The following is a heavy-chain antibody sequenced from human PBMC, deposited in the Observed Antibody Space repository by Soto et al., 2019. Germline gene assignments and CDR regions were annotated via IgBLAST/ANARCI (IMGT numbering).Heavy chain of an antibody. CDR3: SRDLAAGDF. J-gene: IGHJ4*02. Sequence: QVQLVQSGAEVKKPGASVKVSCKASGYIFINYYIHWVRQAPGQGLEWIGIINPNGGSTNYAQKFRGRVTLARDTSTSTVYMDLSSLRSEDTAMYYCSRDLAAGDFWGQGTLVTVSS. D-gene: IGHD6-13*01. V-gene: IGHV1-46*01. CDR1: GYIFINYY. CDR2: INPNGGST.